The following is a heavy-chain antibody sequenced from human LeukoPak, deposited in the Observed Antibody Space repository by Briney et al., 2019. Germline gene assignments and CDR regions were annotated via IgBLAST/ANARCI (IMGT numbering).Heavy chain of an antibody. D-gene: IGHD6-19*01. CDR1: GFTFSSYG. Sequence: GGSLRVSCAASGFTFSSYGMHWVRQAPGKGLEWVAVISYDGSNKYYADSVKGRFTISRDNSKNTLYLQMNSLRAEDTAVYYCAKDVLDSSGSFDYWGQGTLVTVSS. V-gene: IGHV3-30*18. CDR3: AKDVLDSSGSFDY. CDR2: ISYDGSNK. J-gene: IGHJ4*02.